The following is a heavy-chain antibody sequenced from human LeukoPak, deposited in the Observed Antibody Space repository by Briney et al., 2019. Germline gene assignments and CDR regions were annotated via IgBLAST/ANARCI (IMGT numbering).Heavy chain of an antibody. V-gene: IGHV4-4*07. CDR3: ARDESHWSGPPRPTH. CDR1: GGSISSYY. Sequence: SETLSLTCTVSGGSISSYYWSWIRQPAGKELEWIGRIYTSGSTNYNPSLKSRVTMSVDTSKNQFSLKLSSVTAADTAVYYCARDESHWSGPPRPTHWGQGTLVTVSS. D-gene: IGHD3-3*01. J-gene: IGHJ4*02. CDR2: IYTSGST.